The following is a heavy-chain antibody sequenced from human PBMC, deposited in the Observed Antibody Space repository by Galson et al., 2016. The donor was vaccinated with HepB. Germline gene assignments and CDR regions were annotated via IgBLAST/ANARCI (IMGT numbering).Heavy chain of an antibody. D-gene: IGHD2-2*01. Sequence: SVKVSCKASGYTFTAYTIHWVRQAPGQRLEWMGWINPGNANTKYFQNFQGRATITRDTSTNTAYMELSNLRSEDTAVYYCARENQQLSVGFDPWGQGTLVAVSS. CDR1: GYTFTAYT. J-gene: IGHJ5*02. CDR3: ARENQQLSVGFDP. V-gene: IGHV1-3*01. CDR2: INPGNANT.